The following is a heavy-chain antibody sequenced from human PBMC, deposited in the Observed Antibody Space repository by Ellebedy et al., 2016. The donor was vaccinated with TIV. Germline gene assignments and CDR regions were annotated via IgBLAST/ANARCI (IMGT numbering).Heavy chain of an antibody. CDR1: GGSISSYY. V-gene: IGHV4-59*01. J-gene: IGHJ6*02. CDR3: ARDGYSYGYPYYYGMDV. CDR2: IYYSGST. Sequence: SETLSLTXTVSGGSISSYYWSWIRQPPGKGLEWIGYIYYSGSTNYNPSLKSRVTISVDTSKNQFSLKLSSVTAADTAVYYCARDGYSYGYPYYYGMDVWGQGTTVTVSS. D-gene: IGHD5-18*01.